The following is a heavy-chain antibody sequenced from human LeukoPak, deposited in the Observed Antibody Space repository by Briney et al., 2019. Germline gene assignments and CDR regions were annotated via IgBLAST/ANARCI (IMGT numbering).Heavy chain of an antibody. Sequence: SETLSLTCAVSGDSISSGYYWGWIRQPPGKGLEWIGSIYHSGSTYYNPSLKSRVTISVDTSKNQFSLKLSSVTAADTAVYYCAGGDAADAFDIWGQGTMVTVSS. CDR3: AGGDAADAFDI. J-gene: IGHJ3*02. CDR1: GDSISSGYY. CDR2: IYHSGST. V-gene: IGHV4-38-2*01. D-gene: IGHD2-21*01.